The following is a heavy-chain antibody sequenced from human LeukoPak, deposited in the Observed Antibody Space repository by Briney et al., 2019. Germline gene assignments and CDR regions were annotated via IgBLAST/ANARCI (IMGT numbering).Heavy chain of an antibody. CDR1: GYTFTSYG. Sequence: ASVKVSCKASGYTFTSYGISWVRQAPGQGLEWMGWINAGNGNTKYSQKFQGRVTITRDTSASTAYMELSSLRSEDTAVYYCARGVGYCSSTSCSYNWFDPWGQGTLVTVSS. CDR2: INAGNGNT. V-gene: IGHV1-3*01. D-gene: IGHD2-2*01. CDR3: ARGVGYCSSTSCSYNWFDP. J-gene: IGHJ5*02.